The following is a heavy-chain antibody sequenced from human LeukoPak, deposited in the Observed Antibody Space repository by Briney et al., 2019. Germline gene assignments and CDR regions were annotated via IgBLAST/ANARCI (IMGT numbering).Heavy chain of an antibody. CDR1: GGSISSGDYY. Sequence: SETLSLTCTVSGGSISSGDYYWSWIRQPPGKGLEWIGYIYYSGSTYYNPSLKSRVTISVDTSKNQFSLKLSSVTAADTAVYYCARVDYGDYYFDYWGQGTLVTVSS. CDR3: ARVDYGDYYFDY. V-gene: IGHV4-30-4*01. CDR2: IYYSGST. J-gene: IGHJ4*02. D-gene: IGHD4-17*01.